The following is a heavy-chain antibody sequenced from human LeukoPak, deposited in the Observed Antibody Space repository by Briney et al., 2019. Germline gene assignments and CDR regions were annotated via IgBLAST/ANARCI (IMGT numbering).Heavy chain of an antibody. CDR2: IGSSGSTI. J-gene: IGHJ4*02. Sequence: GGSLRLSCAASGFTFSSYEMNWVRQAPGKGLEWVSYIGSSGSTIYYADSVKGRFTISRDNAKNSLYLQMNSLRAEDTAVYYCARDSVIVVGMGLDYWGQGTLVTVSS. D-gene: IGHD3-22*01. CDR3: ARDSVIVVGMGLDY. V-gene: IGHV3-48*03. CDR1: GFTFSSYE.